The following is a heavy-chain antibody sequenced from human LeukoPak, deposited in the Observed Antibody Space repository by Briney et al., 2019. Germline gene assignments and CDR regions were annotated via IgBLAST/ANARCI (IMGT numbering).Heavy chain of an antibody. V-gene: IGHV4-4*07. CDR2: IYSSGST. J-gene: IGHJ6*03. Sequence: SETLSLTCTVSGGPISSYYWSWIRQPAGEGLEWIGRIYSSGSTNYNPSLKSRVTMSVDTSKNQYYLKVSSVTAADTAVYYCARVGDMDVWGKGTTVTVSS. CDR3: ARVGDMDV. CDR1: GGPISSYY. D-gene: IGHD3-16*01.